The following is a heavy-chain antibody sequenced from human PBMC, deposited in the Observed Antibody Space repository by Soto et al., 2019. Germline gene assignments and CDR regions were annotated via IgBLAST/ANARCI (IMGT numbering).Heavy chain of an antibody. V-gene: IGHV4-30-2*01. D-gene: IGHD4-17*01. CDR3: GRTMTTSGWFDP. CDR2: IYHSGGT. Sequence: SETLSLTCAVSGGPITSGGYSWSWIRQPPGKGLEWIGYIYHSGGTYYNPSLKSRVTLSIDRTKKQFSLKLKSVTAADTAVYLCGRTMTTSGWFDPWGQGTRVTVSS. CDR1: GGPITSGGYS. J-gene: IGHJ5*02.